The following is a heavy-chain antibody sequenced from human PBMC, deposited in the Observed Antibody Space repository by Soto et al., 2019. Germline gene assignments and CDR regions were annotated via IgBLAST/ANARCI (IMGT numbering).Heavy chain of an antibody. CDR3: ARDLAFRDTQNYYDSSGYYLTPDY. J-gene: IGHJ4*02. CDR2: IWYDGSNK. V-gene: IGHV3-33*01. CDR1: GFTFSSYG. Sequence: GGSLRLSCAASGFTFSSYGMHWVRQAPGKGLEWVAVIWYDGSNKYYADSVKGRFTISRDNSKNTLYLQMNSLRAEDTAVYYCARDLAFRDTQNYYDSSGYYLTPDYWGQGTLVTVSS. D-gene: IGHD3-22*01.